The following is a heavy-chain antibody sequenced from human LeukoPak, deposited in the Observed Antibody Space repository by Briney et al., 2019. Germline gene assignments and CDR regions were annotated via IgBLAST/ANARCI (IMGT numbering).Heavy chain of an antibody. CDR3: AKSGQRRCSGGSCYPYYFDY. D-gene: IGHD2-15*01. CDR1: GFTLSDYS. Sequence: PGGSLRLSCAGSGFTLSDYSMNWVRQGPGNGLEWVSSISSSSNYIYYADSVKGRFTISRVNAKNSLHLQINSLRAEDTAVYYCAKSGQRRCSGGSCYPYYFDYWGQGTLVTVSS. J-gene: IGHJ4*02. V-gene: IGHV3-21*01. CDR2: ISSSSNYI.